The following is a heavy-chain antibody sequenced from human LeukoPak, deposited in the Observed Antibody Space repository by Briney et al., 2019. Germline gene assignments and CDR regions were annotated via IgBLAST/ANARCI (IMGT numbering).Heavy chain of an antibody. J-gene: IGHJ4*02. CDR1: GYTFTSYG. CDR3: ARDKGPRGTFDY. V-gene: IGHV1-18*01. CDR2: ISAYNGNT. Sequence: GASVKVSCKASGYTFTSYGISWVRQAPGQGLEWMGWISAYNGNTNYAQKLQGRVTMTTDTSTSTVYMELSSLRSEDTAVYYCARDKGPRGTFDYWGQGTLVTVSS. D-gene: IGHD3-10*01.